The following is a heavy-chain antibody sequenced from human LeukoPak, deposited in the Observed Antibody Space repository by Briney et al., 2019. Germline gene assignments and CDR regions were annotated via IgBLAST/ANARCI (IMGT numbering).Heavy chain of an antibody. CDR1: GYSFTNYW. V-gene: IGHV5-51*01. Sequence: GESLKISCKGSGYSFTNYWIGWVRQMPGKGLEWMGIIYPGDSDTRYSPSFQGQVTISADKSINTAYLQWSSLKASDTAMYYCASSSSGYKNQAAFDIWGQGTMVTVSS. D-gene: IGHD3-22*01. CDR3: ASSSSGYKNQAAFDI. CDR2: IYPGDSDT. J-gene: IGHJ3*02.